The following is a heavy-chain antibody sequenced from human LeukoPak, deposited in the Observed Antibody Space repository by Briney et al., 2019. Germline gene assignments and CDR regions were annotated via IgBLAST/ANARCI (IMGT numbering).Heavy chain of an antibody. J-gene: IGHJ5*02. V-gene: IGHV3-21*01. CDR1: GFPFRSHS. Sequence: GGSLRLSCATSGFPFRSHSMNWVRQAPGKGLEWVSCIDARGTYTYYAAAVRGRFTISRDNTRSSLFLQMNSLRAEDTAMYYCAPYAGLDPWGQGTLVTVSS. D-gene: IGHD3-16*01. CDR2: IDARGTYT. CDR3: APYAGLDP.